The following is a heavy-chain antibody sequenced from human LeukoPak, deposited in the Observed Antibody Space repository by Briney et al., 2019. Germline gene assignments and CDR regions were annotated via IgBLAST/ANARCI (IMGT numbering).Heavy chain of an antibody. CDR3: AKGYYGNYVTVDY. Sequence: PGGSLRLSCAASGFTFSSYAMIWVRQAPGKGLDWVSSIRDNGDDTYYADSVKGRFTISRDKSTNTLYLQMNSLRADDTAVYYCAKGYYGNYVTVDYWGQGTLVTVSS. CDR2: IRDNGDDT. CDR1: GFTFSSYA. V-gene: IGHV3-23*01. J-gene: IGHJ4*02. D-gene: IGHD4-11*01.